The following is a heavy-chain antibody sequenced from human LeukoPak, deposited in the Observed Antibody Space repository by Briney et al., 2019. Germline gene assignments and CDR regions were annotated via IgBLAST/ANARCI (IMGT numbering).Heavy chain of an antibody. CDR3: AREHLRSGGSVGY. D-gene: IGHD1-26*01. CDR2: INPNSGGT. Sequence: ASVKVSFKASGYTFIGYYLHWVRQAPGQGLEWMGWINPNSGGTNYAQKFQGRVTMTRDTSISTAYMELSRLRSDDTAVYYCAREHLRSGGSVGYWGQGTLVTVSS. CDR1: GYTFIGYY. J-gene: IGHJ4*02. V-gene: IGHV1-2*02.